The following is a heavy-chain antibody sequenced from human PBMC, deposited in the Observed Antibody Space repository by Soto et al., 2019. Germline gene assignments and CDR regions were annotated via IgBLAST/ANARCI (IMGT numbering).Heavy chain of an antibody. CDR3: ARAVGGYDFWSASYYYYYYMDV. D-gene: IGHD3-3*01. J-gene: IGHJ6*03. Sequence: QVQLQQWGAGLLKPSETLSLTCAVYGGSFSGYYWSWIRQPPGRGLEWIGESNHSGSTNYNPSLKSRVTMSVDTSKNQFSLKPSSVTAADTAVYFCARAVGGYDFWSASYYYYYYMDVWGKGTTVTVSS. CDR1: GGSFSGYY. CDR2: SNHSGST. V-gene: IGHV4-34*01.